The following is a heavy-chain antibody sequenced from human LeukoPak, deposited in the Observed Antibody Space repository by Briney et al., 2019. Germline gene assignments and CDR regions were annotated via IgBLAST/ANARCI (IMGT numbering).Heavy chain of an antibody. CDR3: ARSDSSGYYHWPFDY. V-gene: IGHV1-18*01. D-gene: IGHD3-22*01. CDR2: ISAYNGNT. J-gene: IGHJ4*02. CDR1: GYTLTELS. Sequence: GASVKVSCKVSGYTLTELSMHWVRQAPGQGLEWMGWISAYNGNTNYAQKLQGRVTMTTDTSTSTAYMELRSLRSDDTAVYYCARSDSSGYYHWPFDYWGQGTLVTVSS.